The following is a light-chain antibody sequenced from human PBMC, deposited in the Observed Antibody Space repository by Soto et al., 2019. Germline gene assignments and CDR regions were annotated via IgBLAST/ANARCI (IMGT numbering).Light chain of an antibody. J-gene: IGKJ2*01. CDR1: QSVSSS. Sequence: EIVMTQSPATLSVSPGERATLSCRASQSVSSSLAWYQQKPGQAPRLLFYGASTRATGVPARFSGSGSGTEFTLTISSLQSEDLAVYYCQQYNNWLYTFGQVTKLEIK. CDR3: QQYNNWLYT. V-gene: IGKV3-15*01. CDR2: GAS.